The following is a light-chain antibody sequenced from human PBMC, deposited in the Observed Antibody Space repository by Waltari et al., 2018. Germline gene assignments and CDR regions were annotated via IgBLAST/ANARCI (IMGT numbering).Light chain of an antibody. CDR3: QQGNSFPPT. V-gene: IGKV1-12*01. Sequence: DIQMTPSPSSVSASVGDKVTITCRASQGIATWLAWYQQKPGKAPKVLIYGASTLLTGVPSRFSGSGSGTEFTLTITGLQPEDFATYFCQQGNSFPPTFGQGTRVEV. J-gene: IGKJ1*01. CDR2: GAS. CDR1: QGIATW.